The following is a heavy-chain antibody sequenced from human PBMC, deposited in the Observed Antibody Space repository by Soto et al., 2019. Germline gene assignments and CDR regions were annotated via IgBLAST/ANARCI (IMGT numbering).Heavy chain of an antibody. CDR2: ISSSSTYM. D-gene: IGHD4-17*01. CDR3: ARGGVDDYGDNSFDC. CDR1: RFSFSIYT. V-gene: IGHV3-21*01. J-gene: IGHJ4*02. Sequence: EVQLVESGGGLVKPGGSLRLSCAASRFSFSIYTMNWVRQAPGKGLEWVSYISSSSTYMYYADSVKGRFTISRDNAKNSLYLQLNSMRAEDTAVYYCARGGVDDYGDNSFDCWGQGTLVTVSS.